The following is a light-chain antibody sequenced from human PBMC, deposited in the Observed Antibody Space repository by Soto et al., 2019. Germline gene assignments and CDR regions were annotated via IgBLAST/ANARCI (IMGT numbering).Light chain of an antibody. Sequence: EIVLTQSPVTLSLYPGERATLSCRASQSISNYLTWYQQKPGQAPRLLIYGASNRATGIPDRFSGSGSGTDFTLTISRLEPEDFAVYYCQQYGSSGTFGQGTKVDIK. CDR3: QQYGSSGT. CDR1: QSISNY. J-gene: IGKJ1*01. CDR2: GAS. V-gene: IGKV3-20*01.